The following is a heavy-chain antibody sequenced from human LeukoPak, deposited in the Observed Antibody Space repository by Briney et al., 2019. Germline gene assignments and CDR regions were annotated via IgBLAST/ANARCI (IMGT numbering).Heavy chain of an antibody. CDR3: ARGGSMGLTGTYHFDY. D-gene: IGHD1-7*01. CDR2: IIPIFGIA. J-gene: IGHJ4*02. CDR1: GGTFSSYA. Sequence: SVKVSCKASGGTFSSYAISWVRQAPGQGLEWMGRIIPIFGIANYEQKYQGRVTITSDKSTSTAYMELSSLRSEDTAVYYCARGGSMGLTGTYHFDYWGQGTLVTVSS. V-gene: IGHV1-69*04.